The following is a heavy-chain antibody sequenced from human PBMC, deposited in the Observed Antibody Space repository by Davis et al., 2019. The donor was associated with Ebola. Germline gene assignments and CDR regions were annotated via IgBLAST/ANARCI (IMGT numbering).Heavy chain of an antibody. J-gene: IGHJ6*04. CDR2: INHSGSN. Sequence: PSETLSLTCAVYGSSFTGYYWSWIRQPPGKGLEWNGEINHSGSNNYNPYLKSRVTISVDTSKNQFSLKLSSVTDADTAVYYCAGYSVYYYGMDVWGKGTTVTVSS. D-gene: IGHD2-15*01. CDR3: AGYSVYYYGMDV. V-gene: IGHV4-34*01. CDR1: GSSFTGYY.